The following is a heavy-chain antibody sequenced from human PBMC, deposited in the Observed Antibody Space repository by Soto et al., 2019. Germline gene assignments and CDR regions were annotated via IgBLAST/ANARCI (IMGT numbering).Heavy chain of an antibody. CDR3: ARERQLGY. D-gene: IGHD6-6*01. CDR1: GYTFSSYG. J-gene: IGHJ4*02. Sequence: ASVKVSCKTSGYTFSSYGFSWVRQAPGQGLEWIGWISGYNGNTNYAQRFQGRVTMTTDASTSTAYMELRSLRSDDTAVYYCARERQLGYWGQGTLVTVSS. CDR2: ISGYNGNT. V-gene: IGHV1-18*01.